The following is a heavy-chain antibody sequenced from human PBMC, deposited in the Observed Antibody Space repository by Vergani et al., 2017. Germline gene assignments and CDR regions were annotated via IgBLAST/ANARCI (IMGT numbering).Heavy chain of an antibody. V-gene: IGHV1-18*01. D-gene: IGHD2-2*01. CDR1: GYTFTSYG. Sequence: QVQLVQSGAEVKKPGASVKVSCKASGYTFTSYGISWVRQAPGQGLEWMGWISAYNGNTNYAQKLQGRVTMTTDTSTSKAYMELRSLRSDDTAVYYCAREVGGIVVVPAATSYFDYWGQGTLVTVSS. CDR3: AREVGGIVVVPAATSYFDY. CDR2: ISAYNGNT. J-gene: IGHJ4*02.